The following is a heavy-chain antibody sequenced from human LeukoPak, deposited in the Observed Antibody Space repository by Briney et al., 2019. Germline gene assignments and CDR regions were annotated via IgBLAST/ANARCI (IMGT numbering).Heavy chain of an antibody. D-gene: IGHD3-22*01. CDR2: IRYDGSNK. J-gene: IGHJ4*02. CDR1: GFTFSSYG. Sequence: GGSLRLSCAASGFTFSSYGMHWVRQAPGKGLEWVAFIRYDGSNKYYADSVKGRFTISRDNSKNTLYLQMNSLRAEDTAVYYCALHDYYDSSGPDYWGQGTLVTVSS. V-gene: IGHV3-30*02. CDR3: ALHDYYDSSGPDY.